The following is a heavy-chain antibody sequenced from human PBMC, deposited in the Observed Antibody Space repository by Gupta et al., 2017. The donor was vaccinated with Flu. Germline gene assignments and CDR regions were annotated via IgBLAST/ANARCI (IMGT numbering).Heavy chain of an antibody. CDR1: GFTFGSLP. D-gene: IGHD3-10*01. CDR2: NIGTHDNT. J-gene: IGHJ4*02. V-gene: IGHV3-23*01. CDR3: AKRGESATKHFDY. Sequence: EVQLLQSGGGLVQPGGSLRLSCAAAGFTFGSLPMSWVRQAPGKGLEYVSNIGTHDNTYYADSVKGRFTISRDNSKNTLYLQMNSLRAEDTAVYYCAKRGESATKHFDYWGQGALVTVSS.